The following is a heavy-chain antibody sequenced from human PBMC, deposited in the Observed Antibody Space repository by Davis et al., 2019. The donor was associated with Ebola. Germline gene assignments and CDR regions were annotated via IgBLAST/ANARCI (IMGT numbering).Heavy chain of an antibody. CDR1: GFTSSSYA. CDR2: ISYDGSNK. Sequence: GGSLRLSCAASGFTSSSYAMPWVRQAPGKGPEWVAVISYDGSNKYYADSVKGRFTISRDNSKNTLYLQMNSLRAEDTAVYYCAKVDTARVQGYWGQGTLVTVSS. CDR3: AKVDTARVQGY. V-gene: IGHV3-30*04. J-gene: IGHJ4*02. D-gene: IGHD5-18*01.